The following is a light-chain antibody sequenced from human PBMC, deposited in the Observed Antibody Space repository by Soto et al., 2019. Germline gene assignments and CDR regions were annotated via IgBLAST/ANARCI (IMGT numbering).Light chain of an antibody. J-gene: IGKJ2*01. V-gene: IGKV1-39*01. CDR1: QSISSY. Sequence: DIQMTQSPSSLSASVGDRVTITCRASQSISSYLNWYQQKPGKAPKLLIYASSSLQSGVPSRFSGSGSGTDFTLTISSLQPEDFGTYYCQQSYSTPYTFGQRTKVDI. CDR2: ASS. CDR3: QQSYSTPYT.